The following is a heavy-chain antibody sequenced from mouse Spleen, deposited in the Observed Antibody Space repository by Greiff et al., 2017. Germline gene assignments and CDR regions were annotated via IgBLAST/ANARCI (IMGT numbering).Heavy chain of an antibody. V-gene: IGHV1-42*01. CDR2: INPSTGGT. CDR1: GYSFTGYY. Sequence: EVQLQQSGPELVKPGASVKISCKASGYSFTGYYMNWVKQSPEKSLEWIGEINPSTGGTTYNQKFKAKATLTVDKSSSTAYMQLKSLTSEDSAVYYCARAPTAHWYFDVWGAGTTVTVSS. J-gene: IGHJ1*01. D-gene: IGHD1-2*01. CDR3: ARAPTAHWYFDV.